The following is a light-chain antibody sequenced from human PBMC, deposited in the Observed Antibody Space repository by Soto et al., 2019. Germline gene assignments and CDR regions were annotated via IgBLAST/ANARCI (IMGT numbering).Light chain of an antibody. Sequence: QSALTQPASVSGSPGQSITISCTGTSSDVGEYNYVSWYQQHPGKAHKLMIYEVSNRPSGVSNRFSGYTSGNTASLTISGLHAEYEADYYSSSYTRSNTWVFGGGTKLTVL. CDR2: EVS. V-gene: IGLV2-14*01. CDR1: SSDVGEYNY. CDR3: SSYTRSNTWV. J-gene: IGLJ3*02.